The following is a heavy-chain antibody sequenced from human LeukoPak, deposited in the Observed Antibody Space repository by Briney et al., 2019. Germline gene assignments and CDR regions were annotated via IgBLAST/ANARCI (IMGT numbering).Heavy chain of an antibody. J-gene: IGHJ4*03. Sequence: SESLSLTCAASGGSFSPYYWCWIRQSPGKGLEWIAEIDRRGDTNYNPSVKSRVTISVDTSRNQFSLKVRSVSAADTAVYYCARGATISETGYFDFWGHGTPVTVSS. V-gene: IGHV4-34*01. D-gene: IGHD5-24*01. CDR1: GGSFSPYY. CDR2: IDRRGDT. CDR3: ARGATISETGYFDF.